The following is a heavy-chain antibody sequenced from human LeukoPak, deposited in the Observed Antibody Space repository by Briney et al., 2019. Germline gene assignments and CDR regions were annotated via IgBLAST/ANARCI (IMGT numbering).Heavy chain of an antibody. D-gene: IGHD2-2*01. V-gene: IGHV3-21*01. Sequence: GGSLRLSCAASGFTFSSYSMNWVRQAPGNGLEWVSSISSSSTYIYYADSVKGRFTISRDNAKNSLYLQMNSLRAEDTAVYYCARWSSTSFSLLDYWGQGTLVTVSS. J-gene: IGHJ4*02. CDR2: ISSSSTYI. CDR1: GFTFSSYS. CDR3: ARWSSTSFSLLDY.